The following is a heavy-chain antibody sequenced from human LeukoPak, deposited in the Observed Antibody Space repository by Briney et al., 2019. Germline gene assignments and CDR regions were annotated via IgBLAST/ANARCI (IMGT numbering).Heavy chain of an antibody. CDR3: AGWPPNYYGMGV. Sequence: SETLSLTCTVSGGSISSGGYYWSWIRQHPGKGLEWIGYIYYSGSTYYNPSLKSRVTISVDTSKNQFSLKLSSVTAADTAVYYCAGWPPNYYGMGVWGQGTTVTVSS. CDR2: IYYSGST. CDR1: GGSISSGGYY. J-gene: IGHJ6*02. V-gene: IGHV4-31*03. D-gene: IGHD6-19*01.